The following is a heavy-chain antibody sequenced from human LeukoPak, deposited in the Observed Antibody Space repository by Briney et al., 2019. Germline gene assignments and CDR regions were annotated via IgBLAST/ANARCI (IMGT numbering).Heavy chain of an antibody. CDR2: INPNSGDT. J-gene: IGHJ5*02. Sequence: ASVKVSCKASGYTFTGYYIHWVRQAPGQGLEWMGWINPNSGDTHYAQKFQGRVTMTRDTSISTAHIELSSLKSDDTAVYYCARERSSWFDPWGQGTLVTVSS. CDR3: ARERSSWFDP. D-gene: IGHD1-26*01. CDR1: GYTFTGYY. V-gene: IGHV1-2*02.